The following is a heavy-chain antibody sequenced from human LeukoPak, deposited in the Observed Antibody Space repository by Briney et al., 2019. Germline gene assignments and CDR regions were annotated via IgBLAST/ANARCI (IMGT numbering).Heavy chain of an antibody. Sequence: SETLSLTCTVSGGSISSGSYYWSWIRQPAGKGLEWIGRIYTSGSTNYNPSLKSRVTISVDTSKNQFSLKLSSVTAADTAVYYCARKTYESQFDYWGQGTLVTVSS. CDR3: ARKTYESQFDY. J-gene: IGHJ4*02. D-gene: IGHD5-12*01. V-gene: IGHV4-61*02. CDR2: IYTSGST. CDR1: GGSISSGSYY.